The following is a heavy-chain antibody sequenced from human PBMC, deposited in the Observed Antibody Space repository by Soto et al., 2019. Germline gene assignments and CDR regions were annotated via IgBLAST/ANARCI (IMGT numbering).Heavy chain of an antibody. V-gene: IGHV3-21*01. Sequence: PGGSLRLSCAASGFTFSTYSMSWVRQAPGKGLEWVSSISTSSSYIYYADSVKGRFTISRDNAKNSLYLQMNSLRAEDTAVYYCARVVDYGDYPNFDYWGQGTLVTVSS. CDR2: ISTSSSYI. D-gene: IGHD4-17*01. CDR1: GFTFSTYS. J-gene: IGHJ4*02. CDR3: ARVVDYGDYPNFDY.